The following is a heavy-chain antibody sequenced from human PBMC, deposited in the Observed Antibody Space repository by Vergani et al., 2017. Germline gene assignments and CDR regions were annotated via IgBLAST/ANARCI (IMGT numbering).Heavy chain of an antibody. J-gene: IGHJ4*02. CDR1: GFTFSSYA. CDR2: ISGSGGST. Sequence: EVQLVESGGGLVKRGGSLRLSCAASGFTFSSYAMSWVRQAPGKGLEWVSAISGSGGSTYYADSVKGRFTISRDNSKNTLYLQMNSLRAEDTAVYYCAKDXVIVVVPAATPFDYWGQGTLVTVSS. D-gene: IGHD2-2*01. V-gene: IGHV3-23*04. CDR3: AKDXVIVVVPAATPFDY.